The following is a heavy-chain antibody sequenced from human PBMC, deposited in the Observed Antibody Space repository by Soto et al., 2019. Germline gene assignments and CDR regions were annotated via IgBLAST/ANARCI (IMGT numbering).Heavy chain of an antibody. Sequence: QVHLVQSGAEVRKPGASVKVSCKASGYTFSSYAMHWVRQAPGQRLEWMGWINAGYGNTKSSQKFQDRVTVSRDTSASTAYMELTSLRYEDKAVYYCASDTGDGTFDFWGQGTLVNVSS. CDR3: ASDTGDGTFDF. J-gene: IGHJ4*02. CDR2: INAGYGNT. D-gene: IGHD7-27*01. CDR1: GYTFSSYA. V-gene: IGHV1-3*01.